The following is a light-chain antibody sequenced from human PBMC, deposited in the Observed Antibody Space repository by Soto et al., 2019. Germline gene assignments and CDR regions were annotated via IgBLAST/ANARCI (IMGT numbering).Light chain of an antibody. CDR2: KAS. V-gene: IGKV1-5*03. CDR3: QQYNSYST. J-gene: IGKJ1*01. CDR1: QSISSW. Sequence: DLQMTQSPSTLSASVGDRVTITCRASQSISSWLAWYQQKPGKAPKLLIYKASSLESGVPSRFSGSGSGTESTLTISSLQPDDFATYYCQQYNSYSTFGQGTKVEIK.